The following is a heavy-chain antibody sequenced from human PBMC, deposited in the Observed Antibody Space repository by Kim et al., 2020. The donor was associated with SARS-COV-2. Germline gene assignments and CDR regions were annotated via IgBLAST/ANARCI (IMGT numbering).Heavy chain of an antibody. Sequence: SYAQKFQGRVTMTRDTSTSTVYMELSSLRSEDTAVYYCAREKHSSSALDYWGQGTLVTVSS. CDR3: AREKHSSSALDY. J-gene: IGHJ4*02. V-gene: IGHV1-46*01. D-gene: IGHD6-6*01.